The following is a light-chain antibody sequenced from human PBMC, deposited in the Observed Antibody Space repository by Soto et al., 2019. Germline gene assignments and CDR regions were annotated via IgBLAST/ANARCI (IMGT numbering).Light chain of an antibody. CDR2: KAS. CDR3: QQYDGYPWT. CDR1: QSVNSR. J-gene: IGKJ1*01. Sequence: DIQMTQSPSTLSASIGDTVNINCRASQSVNSRLAWYQQRPGKTPRILIYKASSLEREVPSRFSGSGSGTEYTLTIRNLEPDDFANYSCQQYDGYPWTFGQGTEVEVK. V-gene: IGKV1-5*03.